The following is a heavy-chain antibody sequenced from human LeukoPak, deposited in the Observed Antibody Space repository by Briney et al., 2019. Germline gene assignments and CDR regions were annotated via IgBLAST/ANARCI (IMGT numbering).Heavy chain of an antibody. V-gene: IGHV4-34*01. J-gene: IGHJ3*02. CDR2: INHRGST. CDR3: ARWGHYYYDSSGYYIDDAFDI. CDR1: GGSFSGYY. D-gene: IGHD3-22*01. Sequence: SETLSLTCAVYGGSFSGYYWSWIRQPPGKGLEWIGEINHRGSTNYNPSLKSRVTISVDTSKNQFSLKLSSVTAADTAVYYCARWGHYYYDSSGYYIDDAFDIWGQGTMVTVSS.